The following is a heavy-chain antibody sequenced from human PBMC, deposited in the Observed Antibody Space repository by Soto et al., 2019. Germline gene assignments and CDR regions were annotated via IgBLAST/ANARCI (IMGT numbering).Heavy chain of an antibody. CDR3: ARDPSYYGMDV. CDR2: INAGNGNT. J-gene: IGHJ6*02. Sequence: QVQLVQSGAEEKKPGASVKVSCKASGYTFTSYAMHWVRQAPGQRLEWMGWINAGNGNTKYSQKFQGRVTITRDTSASTAYTELSSLRYEDTAVYYCARDPSYYGMDVWGQGTTVTVSS. V-gene: IGHV1-3*05. CDR1: GYTFTSYA.